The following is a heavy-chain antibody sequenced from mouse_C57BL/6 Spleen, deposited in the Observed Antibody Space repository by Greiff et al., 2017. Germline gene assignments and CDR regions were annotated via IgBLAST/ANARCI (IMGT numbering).Heavy chain of an antibody. CDR1: GYSFTSYW. J-gene: IGHJ4*01. CDR2: INPSNGGT. V-gene: IGHV1-53*01. CDR3: ARIDYDRGYAMDY. Sequence: VKLKQPGTELVKPGASVKLSCKASGYSFTSYWMHWVKQRPGQGLEWIGNINPSNGGTNYNEKFKSKATLTVDKSSSTAYMQLSSLTSEDSAVYYCARIDYDRGYAMDYWGQGTSVTVSS. D-gene: IGHD2-4*01.